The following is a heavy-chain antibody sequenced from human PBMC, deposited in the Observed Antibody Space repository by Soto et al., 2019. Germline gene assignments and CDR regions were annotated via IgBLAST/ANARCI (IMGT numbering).Heavy chain of an antibody. CDR2: IYHSGST. D-gene: IGHD5-18*01. J-gene: IGHJ4*02. CDR3: ASHTAMVYFDY. Sequence: QVQLQESGPGLVKPSQTLSLTCTVSGGSISSGGYYWSWIRQHPGKGLEWIGYIYHSGSTYYNPSRKSRVTISVDTSKTQFSLKLNSVTAADTAVYYCASHTAMVYFDYWGQGTLVTVSS. CDR1: GGSISSGGYY. V-gene: IGHV4-31*03.